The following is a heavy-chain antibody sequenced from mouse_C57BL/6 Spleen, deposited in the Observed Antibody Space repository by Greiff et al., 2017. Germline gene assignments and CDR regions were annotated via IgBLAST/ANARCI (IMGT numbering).Heavy chain of an antibody. Sequence: QVQLQQSGPELVKPGASVKISCTASGYAFSSSWMNWVKQRPGKGLEWIGRIYPGDGDTNYNGKFKGKATLTADKSSSTDYMQLSSLTSEDSAVYFCARRDYDAGNYYSMDYWGQGTSVTVSS. V-gene: IGHV1-82*01. CDR2: IYPGDGDT. CDR3: ARRDYDAGNYYSMDY. CDR1: GYAFSSSW. D-gene: IGHD2-4*01. J-gene: IGHJ4*01.